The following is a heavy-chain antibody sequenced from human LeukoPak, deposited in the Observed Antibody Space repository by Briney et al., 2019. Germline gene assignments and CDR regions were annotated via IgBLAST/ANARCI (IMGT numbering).Heavy chain of an antibody. V-gene: IGHV1-3*01. CDR1: GYTFTSYA. Sequence: ASVKVSCKASGYTFTSYAMHWVRQAPGQRLEWMEWINAGNGNTKYSQKFQGRVTITRDTSASTAYTELSSLRSEDTAVYYCARRNCSGGSCYLFDYWGQGTLVTVSS. CDR2: INAGNGNT. D-gene: IGHD2-15*01. J-gene: IGHJ4*02. CDR3: ARRNCSGGSCYLFDY.